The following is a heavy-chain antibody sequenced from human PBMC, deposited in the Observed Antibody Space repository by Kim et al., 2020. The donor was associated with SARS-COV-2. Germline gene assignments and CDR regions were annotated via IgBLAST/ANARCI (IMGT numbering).Heavy chain of an antibody. D-gene: IGHD6-13*01. Sequence: GGSLRLSCAASGFTFSSYGMHWVRQAPGKGLEWVAVISYDGSNKYYADSVKGRFTISRDNSKNTLYLQMNSLRAEDTAVYYCAKDSEQQLVSGYFDLWGRGTLVTVSS. J-gene: IGHJ2*01. CDR3: AKDSEQQLVSGYFDL. CDR2: ISYDGSNK. V-gene: IGHV3-30*18. CDR1: GFTFSSYG.